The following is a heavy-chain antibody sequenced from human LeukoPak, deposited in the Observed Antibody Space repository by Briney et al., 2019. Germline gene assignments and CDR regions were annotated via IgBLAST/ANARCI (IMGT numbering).Heavy chain of an antibody. D-gene: IGHD3-10*01. CDR2: ISGSGGST. J-gene: IGHJ4*02. CDR3: AKARLWFGELDY. Sequence: PGGSLRLSCAASGFTFSSYAMSWVRQAPGKGLEWVSAISGSGGSTYYADSVKGRFTISRDNSKNTLYLQMNSLRADDTAVYYCAKARLWFGELDYWGQGTLVTVSS. CDR1: GFTFSSYA. V-gene: IGHV3-23*01.